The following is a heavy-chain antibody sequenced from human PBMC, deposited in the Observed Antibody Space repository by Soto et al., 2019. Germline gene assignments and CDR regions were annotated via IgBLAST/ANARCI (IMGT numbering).Heavy chain of an antibody. Sequence: ASVKVSCKAPGYTFTSYYMHWVRQAPGQGLEWMGIINPSGGSTTYAQKFQGRVTMTRGTSTSTVYMELSSLRSDDTAVYYCARDGVAIAVAADYWGQGTLVTVSS. J-gene: IGHJ4*02. D-gene: IGHD6-19*01. V-gene: IGHV1-46*01. CDR2: INPSGGST. CDR1: GYTFTSYY. CDR3: ARDGVAIAVAADY.